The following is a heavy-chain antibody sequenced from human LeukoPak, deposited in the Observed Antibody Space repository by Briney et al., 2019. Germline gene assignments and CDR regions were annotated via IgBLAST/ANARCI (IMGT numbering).Heavy chain of an antibody. J-gene: IGHJ4*02. CDR3: AKRRGYSNSGGLDY. Sequence: GGSLRLSCAASGFTFSSYGMHWVRQAPGKGLEWVAFIRYDGSNKYYADSVKGRFTISRDNSKNTLYLQMNSLRAEDTAVYYCAKRRGYSNSGGLDYWGQGTLVTVSS. D-gene: IGHD4-11*01. V-gene: IGHV3-30*02. CDR2: IRYDGSNK. CDR1: GFTFSSYG.